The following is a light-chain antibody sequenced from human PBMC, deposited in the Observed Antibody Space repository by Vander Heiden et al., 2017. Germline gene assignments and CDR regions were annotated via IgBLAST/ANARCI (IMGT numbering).Light chain of an antibody. CDR1: SVGRNR. V-gene: IGLV3-21*02. Sequence: SYVLTPPPSVSVVPAQTARSCWRGESVGRNRAQWYQKRPGQAQVLVVYDDSDRPSGSPERFAGSNSANTATLTISRVDAGDEADYYCQVWDTNSDLVVFGGGTKLTVL. CDR2: DDS. CDR3: QVWDTNSDLVV. J-gene: IGLJ2*01.